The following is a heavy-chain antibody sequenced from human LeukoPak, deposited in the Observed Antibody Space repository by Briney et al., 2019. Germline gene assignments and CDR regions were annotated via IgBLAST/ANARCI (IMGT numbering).Heavy chain of an antibody. V-gene: IGHV3-7*04. CDR3: ARDEHQFYHASSGRFDY. Sequence: WGSLRLSCAASGFTFSYYWMGWVRQAPGKGLEWVANIKQDGSEKYYVDSVKGRFTISRDNAKNSLYLQMNSMRAEDTAVYYCARDEHQFYHASSGRFDYWGQGILVTVSS. CDR2: IKQDGSEK. CDR1: GFTFSYYW. J-gene: IGHJ4*02. D-gene: IGHD3-22*01.